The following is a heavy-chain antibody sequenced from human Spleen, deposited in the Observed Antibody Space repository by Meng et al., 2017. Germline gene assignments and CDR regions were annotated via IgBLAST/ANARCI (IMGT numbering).Heavy chain of an antibody. Sequence: QVQLVQSEYELTKPGASWKVSCKASGYTFTSFAMKWGRQAPGQGLEWMGWINTNTGNPTYAPGFTRRFVFSLDTSVSTTYLQITSLKAEDTAVYYCVKDGPGWFDPWGQGTLVTVSS. CDR1: GYTFTSFA. CDR2: INTNTGNP. D-gene: IGHD3-10*01. V-gene: IGHV7-4-1*02. CDR3: VKDGPGWFDP. J-gene: IGHJ5*02.